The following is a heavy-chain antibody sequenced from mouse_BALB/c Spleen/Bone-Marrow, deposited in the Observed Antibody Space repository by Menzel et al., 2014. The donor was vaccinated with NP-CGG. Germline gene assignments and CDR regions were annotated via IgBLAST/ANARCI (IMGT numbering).Heavy chain of an antibody. Sequence: SGAELVRPGASVKLSCKASGYTFTSYWINWVKQRPGQGLEWIGNIYPSDSYTNYNQKFKDKATLTVDKSSSTAYMQLSSPTSEDSAVYYCTRPYGSSYEYYFDYWGQGTTLTVSS. V-gene: IGHV1-69*02. D-gene: IGHD1-1*01. CDR3: TRPYGSSYEYYFDY. J-gene: IGHJ2*01. CDR1: GYTFTSYW. CDR2: IYPSDSYT.